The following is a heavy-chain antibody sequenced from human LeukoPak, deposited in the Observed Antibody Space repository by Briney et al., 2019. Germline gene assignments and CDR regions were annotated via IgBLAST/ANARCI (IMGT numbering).Heavy chain of an antibody. D-gene: IGHD1-26*01. CDR3: SKDYWEVGATSAIDY. J-gene: IGHJ4*02. CDR2: RKQDGSGK. Sequence: PAGSLRLSCAASGFTFSSGWMRWGRRAPAEGREGLANRKQDGSGKYYGDSVKGRFTISRDNSKNTLYLQLNSLRADDTAVYYCSKDYWEVGATSAIDYWGQGTLVTVSS. V-gene: IGHV3-7*01. CDR1: GFTFSSGW.